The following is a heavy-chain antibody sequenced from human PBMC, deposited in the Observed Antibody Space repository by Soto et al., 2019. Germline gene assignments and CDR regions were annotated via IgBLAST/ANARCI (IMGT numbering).Heavy chain of an antibody. CDR1: GFSLTTLGVV. CDR3: AHSQLTTAANAFDV. D-gene: IGHD1-1*01. Sequence: QITLKESGPTLVKPTQALTLTCSFSGFSLTTLGVVVGWVRQPPGEALEWLALIYWYDDRQYSPSLKTRLTITKDTSKNQVVLTMTNMDPVDTGTYYCAHSQLTTAANAFDVWGPGTIVTVSS. V-gene: IGHV2-5*01. J-gene: IGHJ3*01. CDR2: IYWYDDR.